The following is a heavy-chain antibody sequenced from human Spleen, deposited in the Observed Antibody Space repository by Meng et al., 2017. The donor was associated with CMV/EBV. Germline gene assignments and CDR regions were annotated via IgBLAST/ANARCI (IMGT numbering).Heavy chain of an antibody. D-gene: IGHD3-9*01. CDR3: ARGPDMSPEGYFEY. CDR2: IYSGGST. CDR1: GFTVSSNY. J-gene: IGHJ4*02. Sequence: GGSLRLSCAASGFTVSSNYMSWVRQAPGKGLEWVSVIYSGGSTYYADSVKGRFTISRDNSKNTLYLQMNSLRAEDTAVYYCARGPDMSPEGYFEYWGQGTLVTVSS. V-gene: IGHV3-53*01.